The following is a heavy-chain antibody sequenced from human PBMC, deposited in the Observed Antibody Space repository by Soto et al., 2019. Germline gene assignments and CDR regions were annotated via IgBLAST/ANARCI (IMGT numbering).Heavy chain of an antibody. J-gene: IGHJ3*02. CDR1: VVTFSSYA. Sequence: QVQLVQSGAEVKKPGSSVKVSCKASVVTFSSYAISWVRHAPGQGLEWMGGIIPIFGTANYAQKFQGRVTITSEESTRTAYMELSTLMYEDTAVYSCASTTGGDAVDIWGQGTMVAVSS. D-gene: IGHD2-15*01. CDR2: IIPIFGTA. V-gene: IGHV1-69*01. CDR3: ASTTGGDAVDI.